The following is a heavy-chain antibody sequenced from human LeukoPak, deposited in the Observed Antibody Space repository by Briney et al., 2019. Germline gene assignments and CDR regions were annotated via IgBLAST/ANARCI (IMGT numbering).Heavy chain of an antibody. Sequence: SEILSLTCTVSGGSISSYYWSWIRQPAGKGLEWIGRIYTSGSTNYNPSLKSRVTMSVDTSKNQFSLKLSSVTAADTAVYYCARVLLWFGESRFDPWGQGTLVTVSS. CDR3: ARVLLWFGESRFDP. CDR1: GGSISSYY. V-gene: IGHV4-4*07. J-gene: IGHJ5*02. D-gene: IGHD3-10*01. CDR2: IYTSGST.